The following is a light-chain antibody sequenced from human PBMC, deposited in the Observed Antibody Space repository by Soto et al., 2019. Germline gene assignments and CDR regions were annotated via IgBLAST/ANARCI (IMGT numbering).Light chain of an antibody. V-gene: IGKV3-20*01. Sequence: EIVLTQSPATLSVSPGERATLSCRASQSVSSNLAWYQQKPGQAPRLLIYDASSRATGIPDRFSGGGSGTDFTLTISRLEPEDFAVYYCQQFSSYPLTFGGGTKVDIK. CDR2: DAS. CDR1: QSVSSN. CDR3: QQFSSYPLT. J-gene: IGKJ4*01.